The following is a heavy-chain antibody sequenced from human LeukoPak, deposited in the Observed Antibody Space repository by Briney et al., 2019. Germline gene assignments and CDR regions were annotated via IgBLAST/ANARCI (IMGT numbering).Heavy chain of an antibody. D-gene: IGHD5-24*01. CDR2: IIPIFGTA. J-gene: IGHJ4*02. CDR3: AREGDGYSFFDY. Sequence: SVKVSCKASGGTFSSYAISWVRQAPGQGLEWMGGIIPIFGTANYAQKFQGRVTITTDESTSTAYMELSSLRSEDTAVYYCAREGDGYSFFDYWGQGTLVSVSS. V-gene: IGHV1-69*05. CDR1: GGTFSSYA.